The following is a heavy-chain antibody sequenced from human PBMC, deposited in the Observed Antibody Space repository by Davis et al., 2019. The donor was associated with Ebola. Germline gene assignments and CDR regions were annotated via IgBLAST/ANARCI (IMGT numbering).Heavy chain of an antibody. CDR1: GYSFTGHY. Sequence: ASVKVSCKASGYSFTGHYMHWVRQAPGQGLEWIGIINPSGGSTTYAQKFQGRVNMTRDMSTNTVYMELSSLRSEDTAVYYCARDYQGQLVNAYYYYMDVWGKGTTVAVSS. CDR2: INPSGGST. D-gene: IGHD6-6*01. CDR3: ARDYQGQLVNAYYYYMDV. J-gene: IGHJ6*03. V-gene: IGHV1-46*01.